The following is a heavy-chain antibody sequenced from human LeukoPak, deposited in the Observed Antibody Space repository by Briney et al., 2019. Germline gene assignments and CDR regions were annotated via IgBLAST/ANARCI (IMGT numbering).Heavy chain of an antibody. CDR3: AKGGRYYDILTGYAFDI. Sequence: GGSLRLSCAASGFTFDDYAMHWVRQAPGKGLEWVSGISWNSGSIGYADSVKGRFTISRDNAKNSLYLQMNSLRAEDMALYYCAKGGRYYDILTGYAFDIWGQGQWSPSLQ. V-gene: IGHV3-9*03. CDR1: GFTFDDYA. CDR2: ISWNSGSI. D-gene: IGHD3-9*01. J-gene: IGHJ3*02.